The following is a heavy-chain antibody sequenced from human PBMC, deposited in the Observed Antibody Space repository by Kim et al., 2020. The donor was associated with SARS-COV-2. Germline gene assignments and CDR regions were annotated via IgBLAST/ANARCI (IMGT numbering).Heavy chain of an antibody. V-gene: IGHV3-7*01. D-gene: IGHD3-22*01. Sequence: GGSLRLSCAASGFTFSSSWMSWVRQAPGKGLEWVASIKQDGSEKYYVDSVKGRFTISRDNAKNSLHLQMNSLRAEDTAVYYCAKLRTYYHAYWGQGTLVTVSS. CDR3: AKLRTYYHAY. J-gene: IGHJ4*02. CDR1: GFTFSSSW. CDR2: IKQDGSEK.